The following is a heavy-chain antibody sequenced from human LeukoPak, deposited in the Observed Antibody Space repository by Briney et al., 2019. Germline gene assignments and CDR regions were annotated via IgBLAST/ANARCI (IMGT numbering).Heavy chain of an antibody. V-gene: IGHV1-18*01. Sequence: GASVKVSCKASGGTFSSYAISWVRQAPGQGLEWMGWISAYNGNTNYAQKLQGRVTMTTDTSTSTAYMELRSLRSDDTAVYYCARAGSGWYDPPEGYWGQGTLVTVSS. CDR3: ARAGSGWYDPPEGY. CDR2: ISAYNGNT. J-gene: IGHJ4*02. D-gene: IGHD6-19*01. CDR1: GGTFSSYA.